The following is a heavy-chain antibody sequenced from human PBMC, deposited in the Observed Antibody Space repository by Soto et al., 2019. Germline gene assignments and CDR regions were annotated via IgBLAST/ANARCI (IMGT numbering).Heavy chain of an antibody. D-gene: IGHD3-9*01. J-gene: IGHJ5*02. CDR2: ISAYNGNT. CDR3: ARGRYYDILTGFHGHWFDP. CDR1: GYTFTGYG. V-gene: IGHV1-18*01. Sequence: ASVKVSCKASGYTFTGYGISWLRQAPGQGLEWMGWISAYNGNTNYAQKLQGRVTMTTDTSTSTAYMELRSLRSDDTAVYYCARGRYYDILTGFHGHWFDPWGQGTLVTVSS.